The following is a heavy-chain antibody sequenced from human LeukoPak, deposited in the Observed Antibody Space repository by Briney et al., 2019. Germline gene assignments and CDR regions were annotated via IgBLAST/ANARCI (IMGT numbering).Heavy chain of an antibody. J-gene: IGHJ4*02. CDR1: GGSISSGGYY. D-gene: IGHD3-22*01. V-gene: IGHV4-31*03. CDR3: AREAREGYYDSSGYYDY. CDR2: IYYSGST. Sequence: SETLSLTRTVSGGSISSGGYYWSWIRQHPGKGLEWIGYIYYSGSTYYNPSLKSRVTISVDTSKNQFSLKLSSVTAADTAVYYCAREAREGYYDSSGYYDYWGQGTLVTVSS.